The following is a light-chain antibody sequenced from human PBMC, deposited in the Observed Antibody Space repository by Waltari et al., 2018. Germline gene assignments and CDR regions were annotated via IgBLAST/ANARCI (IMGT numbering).Light chain of an antibody. CDR3: QHYVRLPVT. CDR1: QSVGRS. Sequence: EIVLTQSPGTLSLSPGERATLSCRASQSVGRSLAWYQQKPGQDPRLPIPGASIRTTGIPDRFSGGGSGTDFSLTISRLEPEDFAAYHCQHYVRLPVTFGQGTKVEIK. J-gene: IGKJ1*01. V-gene: IGKV3-20*01. CDR2: GAS.